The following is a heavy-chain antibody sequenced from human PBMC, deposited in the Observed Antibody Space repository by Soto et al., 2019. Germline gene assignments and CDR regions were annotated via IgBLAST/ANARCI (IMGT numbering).Heavy chain of an antibody. V-gene: IGHV4-39*01. J-gene: IGHJ4*02. Sequence: QLQLQESGPGLVKPSETLSLTCTVSGGSISNSDYYWGWIRQPPGKELEWIGTIYYSGTTYFNPSLKSRVTISVDTSKNQFSLKLSSVTAADTAVYYCARLVYINYVGYYFDYWGQGTLVTVSS. CDR3: ARLVYINYVGYYFDY. CDR2: IYYSGTT. CDR1: GGSISNSDYY. D-gene: IGHD4-4*01.